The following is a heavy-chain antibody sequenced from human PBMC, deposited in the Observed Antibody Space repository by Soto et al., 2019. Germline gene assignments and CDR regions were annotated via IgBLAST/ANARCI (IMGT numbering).Heavy chain of an antibody. J-gene: IGHJ6*03. D-gene: IGHD6-19*01. CDR3: ATAVAGMYDYYYYMDV. CDR2: INPSGGST. CDR1: GYTFTSYY. Sequence: QVQLVQSGAEVKKPGASVKVSCKASGYTFTSYYMHWVRQAPGQGLEWMGIINPSGGSTSYAQKFRGRVTMTRDTSTSTVYMELSSLRSEDTAVYYFATAVAGMYDYYYYMDVWGKGTTVTVSS. V-gene: IGHV1-46*03.